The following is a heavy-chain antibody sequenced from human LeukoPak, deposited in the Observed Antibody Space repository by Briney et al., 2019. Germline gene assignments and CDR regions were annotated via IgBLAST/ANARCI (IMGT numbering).Heavy chain of an antibody. V-gene: IGHV1-18*01. D-gene: IGHD2-15*01. CDR2: INGYKGNT. CDR3: ARVRCSGDNCYCFDY. CDR1: GYTYSTYG. J-gene: IGHJ4*02. Sequence: ASVKVSCKASGYTYSTYGISWVRQAPGQGLEWMGWINGYKGNTNYAQKLQGRVTTTTDTSTSTAYMELRSLRSDDTAVYYCARVRCSGDNCYCFDYWGQGTLVTVSS.